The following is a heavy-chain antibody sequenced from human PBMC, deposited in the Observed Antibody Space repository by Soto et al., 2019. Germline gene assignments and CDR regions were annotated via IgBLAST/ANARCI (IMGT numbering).Heavy chain of an antibody. CDR3: AKRNYGSEFDY. V-gene: IGHV3-23*01. Sequence: EVQLLESGGGLVQPGGSLRLSCTASGFTFSSYAMNWVRQAPGKGLEWVSVISGSGGSTYYADSVKGRFTISRDNSKNTLYLQMNSLRAEDTAVYYCAKRNYGSEFDYWGQGTLVTVSS. J-gene: IGHJ4*02. D-gene: IGHD3-10*01. CDR1: GFTFSSYA. CDR2: ISGSGGST.